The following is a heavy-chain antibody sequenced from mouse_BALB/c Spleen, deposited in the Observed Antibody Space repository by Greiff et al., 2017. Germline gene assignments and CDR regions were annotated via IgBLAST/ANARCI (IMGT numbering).Heavy chain of an antibody. CDR2: ISSGSSTI. CDR1: GFTFSSFG. Sequence: DVHLVESGGGLVQPGGSRKLSCAASGFTFSSFGMHWVRQAPEKGLEWVAYISSGSSTIYYADTVKGRLTISRDNPKNTLFLQMTSLRSEDTAMYYCATPYYYGSSYFAYWGQGTLVTVSA. J-gene: IGHJ3*01. CDR3: ATPYYYGSSYFAY. D-gene: IGHD1-1*01. V-gene: IGHV5-17*02.